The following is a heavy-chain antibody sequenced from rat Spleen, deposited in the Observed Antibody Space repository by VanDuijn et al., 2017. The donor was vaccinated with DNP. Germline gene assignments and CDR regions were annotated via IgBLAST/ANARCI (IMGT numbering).Heavy chain of an antibody. CDR3: AKAGGYSPWYFDY. D-gene: IGHD1-11*01. J-gene: IGHJ2*01. V-gene: IGHV5S11*01. Sequence: EVQLVESGGGLVQPGRSMKLSCAASGFTFSNYYMAWVRQAPTKGLEWVAAISTGGGNTYYRDSVKGRFTISRDNAKSTLYLQMDSLRSEETAPYYCAKAGGYSPWYFDYWGQGVMVTVSS. CDR2: ISTGGGNT. CDR1: GFTFSNYY.